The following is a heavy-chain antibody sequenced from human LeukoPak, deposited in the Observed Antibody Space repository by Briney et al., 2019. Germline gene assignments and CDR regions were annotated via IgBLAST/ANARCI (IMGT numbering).Heavy chain of an antibody. D-gene: IGHD1-1*01. V-gene: IGHV1-18*01. CDR2: ISTDNGNA. J-gene: IGHJ4*02. Sequence: ASVKVSCKASGYTFTSYGITWVRQAPGQGLEWMGWISTDNGNANYAQKLQGRVTMTTDTSTSTAYMELRSLRSDDTAVYYCARQQERSMADYWGQGTLVTVSS. CDR1: GYTFTSYG. CDR3: ARQQERSMADY.